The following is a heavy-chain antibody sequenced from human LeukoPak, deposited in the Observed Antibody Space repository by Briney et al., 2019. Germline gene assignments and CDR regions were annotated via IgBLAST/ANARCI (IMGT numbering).Heavy chain of an antibody. Sequence: GRSLRLSCAASGFAFNTYAMHWVRQAPGQGLEWVALIWHDGSHEFYSNSVRGQFTISRDNSKNTVSLQMNNLRPEDTAVYYCARETFGSGSYPDFWGQGTLVTVSS. D-gene: IGHD3-10*01. CDR2: IWHDGSHE. CDR1: GFAFNTYA. V-gene: IGHV3-33*01. J-gene: IGHJ4*02. CDR3: ARETFGSGSYPDF.